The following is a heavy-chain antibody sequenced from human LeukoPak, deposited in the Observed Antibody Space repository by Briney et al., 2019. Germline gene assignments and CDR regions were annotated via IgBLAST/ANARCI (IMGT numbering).Heavy chain of an antibody. CDR1: GFTFSSYE. V-gene: IGHV3-30*04. J-gene: IGHJ4*02. D-gene: IGHD6-19*01. CDR2: ISYDGSNK. CDR3: ARVTAVAGTSVGVDA. Sequence: GGSLRLSCAASGFTFSSYEMHWVRQAPGKGLEWVAVISYDGSNKYYADSVKGRFTISRDNAKNTLYLQMNSLRAEDTAVYYCARVTAVAGTSVGVDAWGQGILVTVS.